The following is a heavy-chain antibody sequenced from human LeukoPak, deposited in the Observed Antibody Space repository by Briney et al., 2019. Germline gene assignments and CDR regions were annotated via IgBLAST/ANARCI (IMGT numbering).Heavy chain of an antibody. Sequence: GGSLRLSCAASGFTFSSYGMSWVRQAPGKGLEWVSAISGSGGSTYYADSVKGRFTISRDNSKNTLYLQMNSLRAEDTAVYYCAGSYDSSGYYYYIDYWGQGTLVTVSS. V-gene: IGHV3-23*01. CDR1: GFTFSSYG. J-gene: IGHJ4*02. CDR2: ISGSGGST. D-gene: IGHD3-22*01. CDR3: AGSYDSSGYYYYIDY.